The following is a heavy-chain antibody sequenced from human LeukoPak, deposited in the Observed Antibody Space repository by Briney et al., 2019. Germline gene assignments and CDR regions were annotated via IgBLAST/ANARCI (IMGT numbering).Heavy chain of an antibody. D-gene: IGHD2-21*02. CDR2: ISYDGSNK. J-gene: IGHJ4*02. V-gene: IGHV3-30*04. Sequence: GGSLRLSCAASGFTFSSYAMHWVRQAPGKGLEWVAVISYDGSNKYYADSVKGRFTISRDNSKNTLYLQMNSLRAEDTAVYYCARDRVGTYCGGDCYSRYFDYWGQGTLVTVSS. CDR3: ARDRVGTYCGGDCYSRYFDY. CDR1: GFTFSSYA.